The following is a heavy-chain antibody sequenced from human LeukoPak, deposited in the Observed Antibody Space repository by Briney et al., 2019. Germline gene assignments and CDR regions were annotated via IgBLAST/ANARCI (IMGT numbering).Heavy chain of an antibody. CDR2: IYYSGST. V-gene: IGHV4-59*01. D-gene: IGHD2-2*01. Sequence: PSETLSLPCTVSGASISDYYWSWIRQPPGKGLEWIGSIYYSGSTNYNSSLNSRVTISIDTSKTQFSLQLRSVTAADTAVYYCARGATSNWAYWGQGTLVTVSS. CDR1: GASISDYY. J-gene: IGHJ4*02. CDR3: ARGATSNWAY.